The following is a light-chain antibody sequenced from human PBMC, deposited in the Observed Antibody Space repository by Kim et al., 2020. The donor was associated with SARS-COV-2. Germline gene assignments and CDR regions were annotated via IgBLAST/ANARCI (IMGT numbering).Light chain of an antibody. V-gene: IGKV1-5*03. J-gene: IGKJ1*01. CDR3: QQYHSYSRT. CDR1: QSVSTY. Sequence: DIQMTQSPYTLSAYVGDRVTITCRASQSVSTYLAWYQQIPGKAPKLLIYKASSLESGVPARFSGSGSETEFTLTISSLQPDDFATYYCQQYHSYSRTFGQGTKVDIK. CDR2: KAS.